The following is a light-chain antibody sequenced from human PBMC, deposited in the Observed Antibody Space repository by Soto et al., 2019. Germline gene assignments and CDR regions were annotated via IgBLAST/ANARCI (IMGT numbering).Light chain of an antibody. CDR3: SSYTSSSTLYV. CDR2: DVS. J-gene: IGLJ1*01. V-gene: IGLV2-14*01. Sequence: QSVLTQPASVSGSPGQSITISCTGTSSDVGGYNYVSWYQQHPDKAPKLMIYDVSNRPSGISNRFSGSKSGNTASLTISGLQAEDEADYYCSSYTSSSTLYVCGTGTKLTVL. CDR1: SSDVGGYNY.